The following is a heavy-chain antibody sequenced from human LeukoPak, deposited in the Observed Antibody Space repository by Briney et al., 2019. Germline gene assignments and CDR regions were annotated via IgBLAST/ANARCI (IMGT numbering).Heavy chain of an antibody. CDR2: IIPIFGTA. CDR3: AREGYDSSGYSY. Sequence: SVKVSCKASGGTFSSYAISWVRQAPGQGLEWMGGIIPIFGTANYAQKFQGRVTMTRDTSTSTVHMELSSLRSEDTAVYCCAREGYDSSGYSYWGQGTLVTVSS. D-gene: IGHD3-22*01. V-gene: IGHV1-69*05. J-gene: IGHJ4*02. CDR1: GGTFSSYA.